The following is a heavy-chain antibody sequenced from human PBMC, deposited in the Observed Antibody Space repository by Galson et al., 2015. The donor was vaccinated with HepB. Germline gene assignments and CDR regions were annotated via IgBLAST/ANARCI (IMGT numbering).Heavy chain of an antibody. CDR1: GYTFTSYA. D-gene: IGHD6-13*01. J-gene: IGHJ4*02. Sequence: VKVSCKASGYTFTSYAMHWVRQAPGQRLEWMGWINAGNGNTKYSQKFQGRVTITRDTSASTAYMELSSLRSEDTAVYYCARWSFASIAAAGTRHPDYWGQGTLVTVSS. V-gene: IGHV1-3*01. CDR3: ARWSFASIAAAGTRHPDY. CDR2: INAGNGNT.